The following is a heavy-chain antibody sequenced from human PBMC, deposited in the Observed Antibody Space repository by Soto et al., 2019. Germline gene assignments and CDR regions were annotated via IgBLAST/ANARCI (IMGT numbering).Heavy chain of an antibody. D-gene: IGHD6-19*01. V-gene: IGHV4-59*01. CDR1: GGSISSYY. J-gene: IGHJ4*02. CDR2: IYYSGST. CDR3: ARAIAVAPFGY. Sequence: SETLSVTCTVSGGSISSYYWSWIRQPPGKGLEWIGYIYYSGSTNYNPSLKSRVTISVDTSKNQFSPKLSSVTAADTAVYYCARAIAVAPFGYWGQGTLVTVSS.